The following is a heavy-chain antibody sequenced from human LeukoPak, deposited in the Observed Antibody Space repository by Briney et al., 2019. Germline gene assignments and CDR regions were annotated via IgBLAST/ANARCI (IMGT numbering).Heavy chain of an antibody. CDR1: GLTFGTLP. CDR3: AKYSSSWYGWFDP. Sequence: PGGSWRPSVQPSGLTFGTLPLAGARKAPGKGWEWVSVVSGSGGSPYYADSVKGRFTISRDNSKNTLYLQMNSLRAEDTAIYYCAKYSSSWYGWFDPWGQGTRVTVSS. D-gene: IGHD6-13*01. J-gene: IGHJ5*02. CDR2: VSGSGGSP. V-gene: IGHV3-23*01.